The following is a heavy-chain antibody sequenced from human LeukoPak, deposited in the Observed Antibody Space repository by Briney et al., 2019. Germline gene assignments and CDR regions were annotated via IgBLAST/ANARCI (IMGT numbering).Heavy chain of an antibody. J-gene: IGHJ3*01. D-gene: IGHD5-18*01. CDR3: GRPLDTVHDTFDV. CDR2: IYYTGST. V-gene: IGHV4-31*03. Sequence: SQTLSLTCTVSGGSVSSGGYYWVWIRQRPGKGLEWIGYIYYTGSTSYNPSLKSRLTIAVDTSKNQYFLKLSSVTAADTAVYYCGRPLDTVHDTFDVWGQGTMVTVSS. CDR1: GGSVSSGGYY.